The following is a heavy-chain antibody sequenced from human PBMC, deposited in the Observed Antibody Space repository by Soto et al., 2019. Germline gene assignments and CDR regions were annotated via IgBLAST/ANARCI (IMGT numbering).Heavy chain of an antibody. D-gene: IGHD2-8*01. CDR3: ERDLNGWFDP. CDR2: ISSSGATI. V-gene: IGHV3-48*03. Sequence: EVQLVESGGGLIQPGGSLRLSCAASGFTCSAYEMNWVRQAPGKGLEWVSYISSSGATIYYADSVKGRFTISRDNAKNSLYLQMTSLRGEDTAVYYCERDLNGWFDPWGLGTLVTVSS. CDR1: GFTCSAYE. J-gene: IGHJ5*02.